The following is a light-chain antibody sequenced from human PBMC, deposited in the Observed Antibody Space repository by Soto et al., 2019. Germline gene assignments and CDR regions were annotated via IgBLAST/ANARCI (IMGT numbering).Light chain of an antibody. CDR3: MQDLQTPYT. CDR1: QSLLYSNGYNY. Sequence: DIVMTQSPLSLPVTPGEPASISCRSSQSLLYSNGYNYLDWYLQKPGQSPQLLIYLGSSRAYGVLDRFSGSGSGTDFTLKISRVAAEDVGVYYCMQDLQTPYTFGQGTKLEIK. V-gene: IGKV2-28*01. CDR2: LGS. J-gene: IGKJ2*01.